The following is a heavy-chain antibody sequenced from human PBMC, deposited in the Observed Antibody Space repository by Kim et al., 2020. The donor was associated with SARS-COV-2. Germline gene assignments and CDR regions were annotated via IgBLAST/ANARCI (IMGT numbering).Heavy chain of an antibody. V-gene: IGHV3-11*06. Sequence: GRFTISRDNAKNSLYLQMNGLRAEDTAVYYCARAASDYDILTGYLYYGMDVWGQGTTVTVSS. D-gene: IGHD3-9*01. CDR3: ARAASDYDILTGYLYYGMDV. J-gene: IGHJ6*02.